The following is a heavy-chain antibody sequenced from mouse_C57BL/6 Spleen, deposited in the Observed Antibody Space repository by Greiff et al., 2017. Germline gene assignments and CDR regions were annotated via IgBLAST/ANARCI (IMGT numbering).Heavy chain of an antibody. Sequence: QVQLQQPGAELVKPGASVKLSCKASGYTFTSYWMHWVKQRPGQGLEWIGMIHPNSGSTNYNEKFKSKATLTVDKSSSTAYMPLSSLTSEDSAVYYCARSGYGSSSLFAYWGQGTRVTVSA. CDR2: IHPNSGST. D-gene: IGHD1-1*01. J-gene: IGHJ3*01. V-gene: IGHV1-64*01. CDR3: ARSGYGSSSLFAY. CDR1: GYTFTSYW.